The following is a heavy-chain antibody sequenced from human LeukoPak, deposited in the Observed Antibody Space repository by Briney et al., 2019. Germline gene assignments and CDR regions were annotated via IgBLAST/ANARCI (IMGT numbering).Heavy chain of an antibody. D-gene: IGHD3-10*01. V-gene: IGHV5-51*01. CDR2: IYPGDSDT. CDR3: ARQRYYYGSGSPYYFDY. J-gene: IGHJ4*02. Sequence: GESLKISCKGSGYSFTSYWIGWVRQMPGKGLEWMGIIYPGDSDTRYSPSFQGQVTISADKSISTAYLQWSSLKASDTAMYYCARQRYYYGSGSPYYFDYWGQGTLVTVSS. CDR1: GYSFTSYW.